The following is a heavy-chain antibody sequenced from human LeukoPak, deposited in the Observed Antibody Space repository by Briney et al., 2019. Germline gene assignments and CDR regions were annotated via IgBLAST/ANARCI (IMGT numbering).Heavy chain of an antibody. CDR1: GFTFSSYG. D-gene: IGHD3-3*01. Sequence: GGSLRLSCAASGFTFSSYGMHWVRQAPGKGLEWVAFIRYDGSNKYYADSVKGRFTISRDNTKNTLYLQMNSLRAEDAAVYYCAKVGGAYRTSNYDFWSGYPDAFDIWGQGTMVTVSS. J-gene: IGHJ3*02. V-gene: IGHV3-30*02. CDR3: AKVGGAYRTSNYDFWSGYPDAFDI. CDR2: IRYDGSNK.